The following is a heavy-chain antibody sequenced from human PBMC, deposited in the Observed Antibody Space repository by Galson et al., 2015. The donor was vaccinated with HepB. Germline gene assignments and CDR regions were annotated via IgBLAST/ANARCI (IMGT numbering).Heavy chain of an antibody. CDR3: ARGTSTIYFDY. D-gene: IGHD1-14*01. Sequence: ETLSLTCTVSGGSISNYYWNWIRQPPGKGLEWIGYIYHSGSANYNPSLQSRVTISIDTPKNQFSLKVISVTAADTAMYYCARGTSTIYFDYWGQGALVTVSS. J-gene: IGHJ4*02. CDR2: IYHSGSA. V-gene: IGHV4-59*01. CDR1: GGSISNYY.